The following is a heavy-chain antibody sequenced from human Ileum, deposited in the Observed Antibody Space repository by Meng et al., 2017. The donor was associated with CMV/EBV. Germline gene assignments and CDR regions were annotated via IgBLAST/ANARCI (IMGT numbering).Heavy chain of an antibody. CDR3: ARGSTAVVPAAPDDY. D-gene: IGHD2-2*01. J-gene: IGHJ4*02. CDR2: IKQDGSEE. Sequence: GESLRLSCAASGFSFSTYWMSWVRQAPGKGLEWVANIKQDGSEEYYVDSVKGRFTISRDNAKNSLYLQMNILRAEDTAVYYCARGSTAVVPAAPDDYWGQGTLVTVSS. CDR1: GFSFSTYW. V-gene: IGHV3-7*01.